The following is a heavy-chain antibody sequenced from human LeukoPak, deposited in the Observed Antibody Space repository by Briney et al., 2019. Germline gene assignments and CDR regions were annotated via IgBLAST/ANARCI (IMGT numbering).Heavy chain of an antibody. V-gene: IGHV3-43*02. Sequence: GGSLRLSCAASGFTFDDYAIHWVRQAPGKGLEWVSIISRDGDTIYYADSVKGRFTISRDNAKNSVYLQLNSLRDEDTAIYHCARDYGGHGEYFDYWGQGTLVTVSS. D-gene: IGHD4-23*01. J-gene: IGHJ4*02. CDR1: GFTFDDYA. CDR3: ARDYGGHGEYFDY. CDR2: ISRDGDTI.